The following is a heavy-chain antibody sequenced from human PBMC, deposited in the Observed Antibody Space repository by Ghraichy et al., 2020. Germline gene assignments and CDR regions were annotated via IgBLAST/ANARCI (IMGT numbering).Heavy chain of an antibody. V-gene: IGHV4-39*07. D-gene: IGHD6-13*01. CDR2: IYYSGST. Sequence: SETLSLTCTVSGGSISSSSYYWGWIRQPPGKGLEWIGSIYYSGSTYYNPSLKSRVTISVDTSKNQFSLKLSSVTAADTAVYYCARARRWTSSSWYNWGQGTLVTVSS. CDR3: ARARRWTSSSWYN. J-gene: IGHJ4*02. CDR1: GGSISSSSYY.